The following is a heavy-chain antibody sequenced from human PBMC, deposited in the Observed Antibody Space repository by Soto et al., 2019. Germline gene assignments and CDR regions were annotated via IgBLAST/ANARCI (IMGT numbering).Heavy chain of an antibody. D-gene: IGHD1-7*01. J-gene: IGHJ6*02. Sequence: GGSLRLSCAASGFTFSSYAMSWVRQAPGKGLEWVSAISGSGGSTYYADSVKGRFTISRDNSKNTLYLQMNSLRAEDTAVYYCAKDQKYNWNYGYHYYGMDVWGQGTTVTVSS. CDR2: ISGSGGST. CDR3: AKDQKYNWNYGYHYYGMDV. V-gene: IGHV3-23*01. CDR1: GFTFSSYA.